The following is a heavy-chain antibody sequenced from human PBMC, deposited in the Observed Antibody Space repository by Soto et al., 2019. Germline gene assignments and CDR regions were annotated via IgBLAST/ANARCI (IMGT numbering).Heavy chain of an antibody. CDR3: ARGRYVEY. CDR1: GYTFTSYG. CDR2: ISAHNGNT. V-gene: IGHV1-18*01. J-gene: IGHJ4*02. D-gene: IGHD1-1*01. Sequence: QVHLVQSGAEVKKPGASVKVYCKASGYTFTSYGITWVRQAPGQGLEWMGWISAHNGNTDYAQKLQGRVIVTRDTATSTAYMELRSLISDDTAVYYCARGRYVEYWGQGALVTVSS.